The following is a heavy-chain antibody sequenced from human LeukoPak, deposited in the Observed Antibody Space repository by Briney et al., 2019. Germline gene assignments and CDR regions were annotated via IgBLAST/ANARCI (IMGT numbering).Heavy chain of an antibody. V-gene: IGHV4-31*03. Sequence: SETLSLTCTVSGGSISSGAYYWSWLPQHPGKGLEWIGYIYYSGSTYYNPSLKSRVTISVDTSKNQFSLKLSSVTAADTAVYYCAREVGATKGFDYWGQGTLVTVSS. CDR3: AREVGATKGFDY. D-gene: IGHD1-26*01. CDR1: GGSISSGAYY. CDR2: IYYSGST. J-gene: IGHJ4*02.